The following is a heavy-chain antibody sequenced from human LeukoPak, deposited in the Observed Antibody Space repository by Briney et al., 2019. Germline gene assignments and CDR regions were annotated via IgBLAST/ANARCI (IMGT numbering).Heavy chain of an antibody. Sequence: GASVKVSCKASGYTLTSYGISWVRQAPGQGLEWMGWISAYNGNTNYAQKLQGRVTMTTDASTSTAYMELRSLRSDDTAVYYCARDPRSYYDSTIAFDYWGQGTLVTVSS. D-gene: IGHD3-22*01. CDR3: ARDPRSYYDSTIAFDY. CDR1: GYTLTSYG. V-gene: IGHV1-18*01. CDR2: ISAYNGNT. J-gene: IGHJ4*02.